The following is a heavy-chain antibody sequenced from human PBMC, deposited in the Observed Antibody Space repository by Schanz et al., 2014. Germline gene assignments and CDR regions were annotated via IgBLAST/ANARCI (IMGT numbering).Heavy chain of an antibody. D-gene: IGHD6-13*01. CDR2: INPYDDTI. CDR3: ARDGEAAAGCDS. CDR1: NYIFTKYY. J-gene: IGHJ4*02. V-gene: IGHV1-46*03. Sequence: QVQLVQSGAEVKKPGASVKLSCKASNYIFTKYYIHCVRQAPGQGLEWMGLINPYDDTIDYAKKFKGRVTMAAAKSTNTVYMEVSGPRSEYTAVYYCARDGEAAAGCDSWGQGTLVTVSS.